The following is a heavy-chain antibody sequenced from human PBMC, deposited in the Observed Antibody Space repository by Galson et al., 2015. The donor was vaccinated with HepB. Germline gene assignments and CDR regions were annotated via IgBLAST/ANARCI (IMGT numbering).Heavy chain of an antibody. J-gene: IGHJ4*02. D-gene: IGHD3-22*01. CDR1: GFSLSTSGVG. CDR3: ALTLGDSSGYYYDY. CDR2: IYWNDDK. Sequence: PALVKPTQTLTLTCTFSGFSLSTSGVGVGWIRQPPGKALEWLALIYWNDDKRYSPSLKSRLTITKDTSKNQVVLTMTNMDPVDTATYYCALTLGDSSGYYYDYWGQGTLVTVSS. V-gene: IGHV2-5*01.